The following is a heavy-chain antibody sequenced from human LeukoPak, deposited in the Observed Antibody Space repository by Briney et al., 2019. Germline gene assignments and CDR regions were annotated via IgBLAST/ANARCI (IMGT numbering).Heavy chain of an antibody. CDR3: ARDLALRYFDWFRAANPTDAFDI. V-gene: IGHV3-66*01. J-gene: IGHJ3*02. Sequence: PGGSLRLSCAASGFTVSNYYMNWARQAPGKGLEWVSVVYSGGSTNYADSVRGRFTISRDNSKNTLYLQMNSLRAEDTAVYYCARDLALRYFDWFRAANPTDAFDIWGQGTMVTVSS. CDR2: VYSGGST. CDR1: GFTVSNYY. D-gene: IGHD3-9*01.